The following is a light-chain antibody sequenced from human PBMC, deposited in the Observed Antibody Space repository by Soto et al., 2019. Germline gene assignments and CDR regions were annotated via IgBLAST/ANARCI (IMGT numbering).Light chain of an antibody. Sequence: QSVLTQPPSVSGAPGQRVTISCTGSSSNIGAGYDVHWYKQLPGTAPKLLIFVNNNRPSGVPDRFSGSKSGTSASLAITGLQAEDEADYYCQSYDSSLTSWVFGGGTKLTVL. CDR1: SSNIGAGYD. J-gene: IGLJ3*02. CDR3: QSYDSSLTSWV. V-gene: IGLV1-40*01. CDR2: VNN.